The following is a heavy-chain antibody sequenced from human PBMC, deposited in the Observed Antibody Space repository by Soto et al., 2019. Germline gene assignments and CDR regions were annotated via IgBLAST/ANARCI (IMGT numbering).Heavy chain of an antibody. V-gene: IGHV3-74*01. J-gene: IGHJ6*02. CDR1: GFTFSSYW. Sequence: GGSLRLSCAASGFTFSSYWVHWVRQAPGKGLVWVSRINSDGSSTSYADSVKGRFTISRDNAKNTLYLQMNSLRAEDTAVYYCAREVLCSGGSCYYYYYGMDVWGQGTTVTVSS. CDR2: INSDGSST. CDR3: AREVLCSGGSCYYYYYGMDV. D-gene: IGHD2-15*01.